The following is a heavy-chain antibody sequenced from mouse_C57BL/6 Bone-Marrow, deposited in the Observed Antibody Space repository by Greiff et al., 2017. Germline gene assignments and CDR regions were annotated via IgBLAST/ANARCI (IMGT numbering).Heavy chain of an antibody. Sequence: QVQLKQSGAELVKPGASVKLSCKASGYTFTSYWMHWVKQRPGQGLEWIGMIHPNSGSTNYNEKFKSKATLTVDKSSSTAYMQLSSLTSEDSAVYYCAATVVAPYYYAMDYWGQGTSVTVSS. D-gene: IGHD1-1*01. CDR2: IHPNSGST. J-gene: IGHJ4*01. V-gene: IGHV1-64*01. CDR1: GYTFTSYW. CDR3: AATVVAPYYYAMDY.